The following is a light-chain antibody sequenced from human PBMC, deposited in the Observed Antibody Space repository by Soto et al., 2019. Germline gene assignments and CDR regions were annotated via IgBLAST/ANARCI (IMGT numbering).Light chain of an antibody. J-gene: IGKJ5*01. CDR2: AAS. CDR1: QGIAKS. V-gene: IGKV1D-16*01. CDR3: QQYITYPIT. Sequence: DIQMTQSPSSLSASVGDRVTITCRASQGIAKSLAWYQQKPEKAPKSLIYAASNLQIGVPSRFSGSGYGTEFTLSNSSQQPEDFATYYCQQYITYPITFGHGTRLEIK.